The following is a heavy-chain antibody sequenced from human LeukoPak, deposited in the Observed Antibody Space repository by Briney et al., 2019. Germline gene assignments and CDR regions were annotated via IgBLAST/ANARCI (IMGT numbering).Heavy chain of an antibody. D-gene: IGHD2-15*01. CDR3: AFTYCSGGSCQNRAGYYYYMDV. CDR1: GYTLTELS. V-gene: IGHV1-46*01. J-gene: IGHJ6*03. CDR2: INPSGGST. Sequence: ASVKVSCKVSGYTLTELSMHWVRQAPGQGLEWMGIINPSGGSTSYAQKFQGRVTMTRDTSTSTVYMELSSLRSEDTAVYYCAFTYCSGGSCQNRAGYYYYMDVWGKGTTVTVSS.